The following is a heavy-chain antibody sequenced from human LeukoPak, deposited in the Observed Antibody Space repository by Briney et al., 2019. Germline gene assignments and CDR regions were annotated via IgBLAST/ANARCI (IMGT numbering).Heavy chain of an antibody. CDR2: IYHFGNT. V-gene: IGHV4-4*02. CDR3: ARDAAAVGTRAFDY. Sequence: PSETLSLTCAVSGGSISSSNWWSWVRQPPGKGLEWIGEIYHFGNTNYNPSLKSRVTISVDKSKHQFSLKLSSVTAADTAVYYCARDAAAVGTRAFDYWGQGTLVTVSS. CDR1: GGSISSSNW. J-gene: IGHJ4*02. D-gene: IGHD6-13*01.